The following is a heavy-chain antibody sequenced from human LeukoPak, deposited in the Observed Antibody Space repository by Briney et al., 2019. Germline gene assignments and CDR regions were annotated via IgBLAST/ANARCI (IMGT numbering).Heavy chain of an antibody. Sequence: GGSLRLSCAASGFTFSSYSMNWVRQAPGKGLEWVSVIYSGGSTYYADSVKGRFTISRDNSKNTLYLQMNSLRAEDTAVYYCARAKVEMATIDYWGQGTLVTVSS. CDR3: ARAKVEMATIDY. V-gene: IGHV3-66*01. D-gene: IGHD5-24*01. J-gene: IGHJ4*02. CDR1: GFTFSSYS. CDR2: IYSGGST.